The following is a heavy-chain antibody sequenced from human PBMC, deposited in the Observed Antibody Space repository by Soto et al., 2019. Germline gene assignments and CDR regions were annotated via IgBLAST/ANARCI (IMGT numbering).Heavy chain of an antibody. CDR1: GGSLDNYY. D-gene: IGHD3-22*01. CDR2: IYYKGTT. Sequence: SETLSLTCSVSGGSLDNYYWTWIWQPPGKGLEFIGYIYYKGTTTYNPSLKSRVAISIDTSKNQFSLQLTSVIAADTAIYYCARLGDYYQSLGTWGRGTLVTVSS. J-gene: IGHJ5*02. CDR3: ARLGDYYQSLGT. V-gene: IGHV4-59*08.